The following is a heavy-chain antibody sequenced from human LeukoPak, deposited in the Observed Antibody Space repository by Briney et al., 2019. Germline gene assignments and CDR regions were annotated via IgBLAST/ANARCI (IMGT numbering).Heavy chain of an antibody. J-gene: IGHJ4*02. D-gene: IGHD3-22*01. Sequence: SETLSLTRTVSGGSISSYYWSWIRQPPGKGLEWIGYIYYSGSTNYNPSLKSRVTLSVDTSKNQFSLRLSSVTAADTAVYYCAREYHYYDTRGYYYFDYWGQGTLVTVSS. CDR2: IYYSGST. CDR3: AREYHYYDTRGYYYFDY. CDR1: GGSISSYY. V-gene: IGHV4-59*08.